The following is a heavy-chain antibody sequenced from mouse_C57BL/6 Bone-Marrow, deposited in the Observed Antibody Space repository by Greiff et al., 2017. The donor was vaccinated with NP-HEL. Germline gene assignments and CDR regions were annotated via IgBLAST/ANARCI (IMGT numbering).Heavy chain of an antibody. CDR1: GYTFTSYW. CDR2: IYPGSGST. D-gene: IGHD1-1*01. V-gene: IGHV1-55*01. CDR3: ARQGSNLWYFDV. Sequence: VQLQQPGAELVKPGASVKMSCKASGYTFTSYWITWVKQRPGQGLEWIGDIYPGSGSTNYNEKFKSKATLTVETSASTAYMQLSSLTSEDSAVYYCARQGSNLWYFDVWGTGTTVTVSS. J-gene: IGHJ1*03.